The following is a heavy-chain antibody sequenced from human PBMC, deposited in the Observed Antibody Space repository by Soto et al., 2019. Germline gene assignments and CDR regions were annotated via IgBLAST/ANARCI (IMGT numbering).Heavy chain of an antibody. J-gene: IGHJ6*02. V-gene: IGHV3-30-3*01. D-gene: IGHD4-4*01. CDR1: GFTFSSYE. CDR3: VRRSTLSYHGMDV. CDR2: ISYDGSNQ. Sequence: PVGSLRLSCAASGFTFSSYEMHWVRQTPGKGLEWVAIISYDGSNQYYADSVKGRFTFSRDNSKNMLYLQMNSLRAEDTAVYYCVRRSTLSYHGMDVWGQGTTVTVSS.